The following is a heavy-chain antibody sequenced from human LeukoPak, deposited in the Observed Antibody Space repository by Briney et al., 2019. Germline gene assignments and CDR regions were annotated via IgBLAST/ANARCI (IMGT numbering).Heavy chain of an antibody. CDR3: ARPHPSATSGLWNPYFET. V-gene: IGHV3-30*19. Sequence: GGSLRLSCAASGFTFSSYGMHWVRQAPGKGLEWVACISCDGSSTSYADSVKGRFTTSRDNAKNTLYLQMTSLGVEDTALYYCARPHPSATSGLWNPYFETWGQGTLVTVSS. CDR2: ISCDGSST. J-gene: IGHJ4*02. D-gene: IGHD3-22*01. CDR1: GFTFSSYG.